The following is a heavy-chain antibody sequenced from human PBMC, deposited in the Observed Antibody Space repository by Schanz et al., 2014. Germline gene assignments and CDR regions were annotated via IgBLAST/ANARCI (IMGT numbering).Heavy chain of an antibody. V-gene: IGHV4-34*01. CDR1: GGSFSGYY. D-gene: IGHD2-2*01. CDR3: ARLYCSTPGCYVSPNGFAKDY. J-gene: IGHJ4*02. Sequence: QVQLQQWGAGLLKPSETLSLTCAVSGGSFSGYYWSWIRQPPDTGLEWIGEINQSGDTNYNPSLKSRVPISVDPPNNHFPRKQGSVTAADTAVYYCARLYCSTPGCYVSPNGFAKDYWGQGTLVTVSS. CDR2: INQSGDT.